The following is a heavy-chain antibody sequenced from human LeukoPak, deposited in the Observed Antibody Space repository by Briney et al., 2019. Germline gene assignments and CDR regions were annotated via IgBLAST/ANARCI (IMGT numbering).Heavy chain of an antibody. CDR3: ARRGGVGATSDPFDY. D-gene: IGHD1-26*01. CDR1: GFTVSINY. J-gene: IGHJ4*02. V-gene: IGHV3-53*01. Sequence: GGSLRLSCAASGFTVSINYMSWVRQAPGKGLEWGSVIYSGGSTYYADSVKGRFTISRDNSKNTLYLQMNSLRAEDTAVYYCARRGGVGATSDPFDYWGQGTLVTVSS. CDR2: IYSGGST.